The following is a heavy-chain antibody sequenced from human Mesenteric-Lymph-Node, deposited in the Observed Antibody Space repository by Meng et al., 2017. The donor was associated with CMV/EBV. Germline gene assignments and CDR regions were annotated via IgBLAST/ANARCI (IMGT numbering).Heavy chain of an antibody. CDR2: INSDGSST. Sequence: GGSLRLSCAASGFTFSSYWMHWVRQAPGKGLVWVSRINSDGSSTSCADSVKGRFTISRDNAKNTLYLQMNSLRGEDTAVYYCKTGIWDGFDIWGQGTMVTVSS. D-gene: IGHD3-3*02. CDR1: GFTFSSYW. V-gene: IGHV3-74*01. J-gene: IGHJ3*02. CDR3: KTGIWDGFDI.